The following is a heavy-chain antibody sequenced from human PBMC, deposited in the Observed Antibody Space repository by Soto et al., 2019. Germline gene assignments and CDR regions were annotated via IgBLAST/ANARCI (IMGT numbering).Heavy chain of an antibody. Sequence: SATRSLTCNMSGDSYSISTYSWSWIRQPPWKSLQWIGFIYQSGVTSYDPSLASRVSISLDRSNNQFSLKLKSVTAADTAVYYSARFPFLVGMDVWGQGTTVTLSS. J-gene: IGHJ6*02. CDR1: GDSYSISTYS. CDR2: IYQSGVT. D-gene: IGHD1-26*01. CDR3: ARFPFLVGMDV. V-gene: IGHV4-30-2*01.